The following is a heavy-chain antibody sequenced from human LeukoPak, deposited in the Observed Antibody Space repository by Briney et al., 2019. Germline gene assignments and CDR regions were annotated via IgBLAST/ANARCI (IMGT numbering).Heavy chain of an antibody. V-gene: IGHV3-21*05. CDR3: ARDYGTAAGSYYYYYGMDV. CDR1: GFTFSSYR. Sequence: GGSLRLSCAASGFTFSSYRMNWVRQAPGKGLEWVSYISSSSSYIYYADSVKGRFTISRDNAKNSLYLQMNSLRAEDTAVYYCARDYGTAAGSYYYYYGMDVWGQGTTVTVSS. J-gene: IGHJ6*02. D-gene: IGHD6-13*01. CDR2: ISSSSSYI.